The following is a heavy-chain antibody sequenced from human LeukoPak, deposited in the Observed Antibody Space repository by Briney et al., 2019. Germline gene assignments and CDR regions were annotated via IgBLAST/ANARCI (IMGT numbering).Heavy chain of an antibody. J-gene: IGHJ2*01. Sequence: SETLSLTCAVSGGSISSSNWWSWVRHPPGKGLEWIGEVYHSGSTNYNPSLKRRVTISVDESKNQFSLRLSSVTAADTAVYYCARVLGGSYADWYFDLWGRGTLVTVSS. CDR1: GGSISSSNW. CDR3: ARVLGGSYADWYFDL. V-gene: IGHV4-4*02. D-gene: IGHD1-26*01. CDR2: VYHSGST.